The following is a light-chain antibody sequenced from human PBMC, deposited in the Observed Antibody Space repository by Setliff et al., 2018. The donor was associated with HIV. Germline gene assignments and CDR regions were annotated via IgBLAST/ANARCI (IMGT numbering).Light chain of an antibody. J-gene: IGLJ1*01. CDR1: SSNIGRNY. Sequence: SALTQPPSASGTPGQRVPVSCSGRSSNIGRNYVYWYQQLPGTAPKLLISRSNQRPSGVPDRFSGSKSGTSASLAISGLRSEDEADYYCAAWDDSLSGYVFGTGTKSPS. V-gene: IGLV1-47*01. CDR2: RSN. CDR3: AAWDDSLSGYV.